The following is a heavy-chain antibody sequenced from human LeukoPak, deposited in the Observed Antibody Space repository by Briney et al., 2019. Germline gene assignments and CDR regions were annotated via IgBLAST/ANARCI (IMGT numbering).Heavy chain of an antibody. CDR1: GGSISSGGYS. Sequence: SQTLSLTCAVSGGSISSGGYSWSWIRQPPGKGLEWIGYIYHSGSTYYNPSLKSRVTISVDRSKNQFSLKLSSVTAADTAVYYCARGPSYSSSWTTLIWGFDYWGQGTLVTVSS. D-gene: IGHD6-13*01. CDR3: ARGPSYSSSWTTLIWGFDY. J-gene: IGHJ4*02. V-gene: IGHV4-30-2*01. CDR2: IYHSGST.